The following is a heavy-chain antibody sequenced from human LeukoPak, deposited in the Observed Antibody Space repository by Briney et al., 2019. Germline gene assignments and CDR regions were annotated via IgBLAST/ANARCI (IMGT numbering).Heavy chain of an antibody. D-gene: IGHD3-10*01. CDR2: IKYDGSEK. Sequence: GGSLRLSCAASRLTFSGYWMSWVRQAPGKGLEWVANIKYDGSEKYYVDSVKGRFTISRDNAKNSLYLQMNSPRAEDTAVYYCARSNAFGDWGQGALVTVSS. CDR3: ARSNAFGD. CDR1: RLTFSGYW. V-gene: IGHV3-7*01. J-gene: IGHJ4*02.